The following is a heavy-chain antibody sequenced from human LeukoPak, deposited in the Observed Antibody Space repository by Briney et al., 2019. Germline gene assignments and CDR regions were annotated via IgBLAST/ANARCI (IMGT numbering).Heavy chain of an antibody. D-gene: IGHD3-10*01. CDR2: ISFDSTYI. Sequence: PGGSLRLSCAASGFTFSSYSMNWVRQAPGKGLEWVSSISFDSTYIYYADSVKGRFTISRDDAENSLYLQMNSLRAEDTAVYYCARGHSGGNFDYWGQGTLVTVSS. CDR3: ARGHSGGNFDY. V-gene: IGHV3-21*01. J-gene: IGHJ4*02. CDR1: GFTFSSYS.